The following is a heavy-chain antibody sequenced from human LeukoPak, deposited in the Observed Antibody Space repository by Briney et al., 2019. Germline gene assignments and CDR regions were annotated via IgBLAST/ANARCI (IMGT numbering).Heavy chain of an antibody. V-gene: IGHV3-48*01. Sequence: GGSLRLSCAASGFAFRTYSMNWVRQTPGEGLEWMSYISTNSDTISYADSVKGRFTISRDNARNSLYLQMNSLRVEDTAVYYCVKGLGYCGRGSCQFDHWGQGALVTVSS. CDR1: GFAFRTYS. CDR2: ISTNSDTI. CDR3: VKGLGYCGRGSCQFDH. D-gene: IGHD2-15*01. J-gene: IGHJ4*02.